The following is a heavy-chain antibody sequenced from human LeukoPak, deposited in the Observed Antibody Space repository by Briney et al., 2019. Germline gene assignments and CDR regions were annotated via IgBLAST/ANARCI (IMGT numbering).Heavy chain of an antibody. Sequence: GGSLRLSCAASGFTFSNYAMSWVRKAPGEAGLEWVSTISGSGASTYYADSVKGRFTISRDNSKNTLYLQMNSLRAEDTAVYYCAKGSGSYDYWGQGTLVTVSS. V-gene: IGHV3-23*01. CDR1: GFTFSNYA. J-gene: IGHJ4*02. D-gene: IGHD1-26*01. CDR3: AKGSGSYDY. CDR2: ISGSGAST.